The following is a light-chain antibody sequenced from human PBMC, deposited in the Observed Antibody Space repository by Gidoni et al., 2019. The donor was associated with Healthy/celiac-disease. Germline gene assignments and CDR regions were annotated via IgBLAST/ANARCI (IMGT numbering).Light chain of an antibody. CDR1: QSVSSY. CDR3: QQRSNWPWT. Sequence: EIVLTQSPATLPLSPGERATLSCRASQSVSSYLAWYQQKPGQAPRLLIYDASNRATGIPARFSGSWSGTDFTLTISSLEPEDFAVYYCQQRSNWPWTFGQGTKVEIK. V-gene: IGKV3-11*01. J-gene: IGKJ1*01. CDR2: DAS.